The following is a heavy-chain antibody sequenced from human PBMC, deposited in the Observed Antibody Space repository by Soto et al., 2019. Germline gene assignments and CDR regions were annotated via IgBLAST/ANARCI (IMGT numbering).Heavy chain of an antibody. CDR1: GFTFSDYY. CDR3: ARRSAGTVYDY. V-gene: IGHV3-11*01. CDR2: ISGSDNDI. D-gene: IGHD6-13*01. Sequence: QVQLVESGGGLVKPGGSLRLSCAASGFTFSDYYMSWLRQAPGKGLVWISYISGSDNDIDFAYSVKGRFTISRDNAQNSLQLKRNSLRAEDTAVYYCARRSAGTVYDYWGQGNLVHVSS. J-gene: IGHJ4*02.